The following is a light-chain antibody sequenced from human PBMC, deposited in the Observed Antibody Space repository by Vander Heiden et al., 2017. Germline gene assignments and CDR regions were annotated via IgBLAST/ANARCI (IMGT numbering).Light chain of an antibody. CDR1: QSISSY. Sequence: IHKTHSPSSLSASVGDRVTITCRASQSISSYLNWYQQKPGKAPKLLIYAASSLQSGVRSRFSGSGSGTDFTLSISSLQPEDFATYYCQQSYSTPYTFGQGTKLEIK. J-gene: IGKJ2*01. CDR2: AAS. CDR3: QQSYSTPYT. V-gene: IGKV1-39*01.